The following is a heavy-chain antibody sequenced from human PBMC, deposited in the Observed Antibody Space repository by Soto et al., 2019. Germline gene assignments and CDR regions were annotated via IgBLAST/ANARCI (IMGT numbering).Heavy chain of an antibody. CDR3: AREEDGDYTADGFGMDV. CDR2: IYFSGNT. CDR1: GGSLTSGHYY. D-gene: IGHD4-17*01. V-gene: IGHV4-30-4*01. Sequence: QVQLQESGPGLVKPSQTLSLTCTVSGGSLTSGHYYWNWIRQPPGKGLQWIGYIYFSGNTFYNPSLKSRLTISLDTSKNEFSLRLSSVTAADTAVYYCAREEDGDYTADGFGMDVWGQGTTVTVSS. J-gene: IGHJ6*02.